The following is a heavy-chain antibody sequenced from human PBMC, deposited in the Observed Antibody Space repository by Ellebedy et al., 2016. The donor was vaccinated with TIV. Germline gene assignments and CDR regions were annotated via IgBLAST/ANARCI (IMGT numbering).Heavy chain of an antibody. J-gene: IGHJ4*02. CDR1: GFTFSSYA. CDR3: AKGHYYGPGYFDY. CDR2: ISGSGGST. Sequence: GESLKISCAASGFTFSSYAMSWVRQAPGKGLEWVSAISGSGGSTYYADSVKGRFTISRDNSKNTLYLQMNSLRAEDTAVYYCAKGHYYGPGYFDYWGQGTLVTVSS. V-gene: IGHV3-23*01. D-gene: IGHD3-10*01.